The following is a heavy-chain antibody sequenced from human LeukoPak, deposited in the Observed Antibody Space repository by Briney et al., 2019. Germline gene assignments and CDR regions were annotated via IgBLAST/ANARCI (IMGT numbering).Heavy chain of an antibody. Sequence: ASVKVSCKASGYTFTSYGISWVRQAPGQGLEWMGWISAYNGNTNYAQKLQGRVTMTRDTSTSTVYMELSSLRSEDTAVYYCARDRLRAVAVNWFDPWGQGTLVTVSS. CDR3: ARDRLRAVAVNWFDP. J-gene: IGHJ5*02. CDR1: GYTFTSYG. CDR2: ISAYNGNT. V-gene: IGHV1-18*01. D-gene: IGHD6-19*01.